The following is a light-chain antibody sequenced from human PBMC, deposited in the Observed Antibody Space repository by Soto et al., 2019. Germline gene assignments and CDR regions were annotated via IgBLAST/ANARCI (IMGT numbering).Light chain of an antibody. Sequence: DIPMTQSPSTLSASVGDRVTISCRASQSISGWLAWYQQKPGKGPKLLIYQASTLESGVPSRFSGSESGTESTLPISSLQPDDLATYHCQHYHVFPWTFGQGTKVEIK. CDR2: QAS. CDR1: QSISGW. CDR3: QHYHVFPWT. V-gene: IGKV1-5*03. J-gene: IGKJ1*01.